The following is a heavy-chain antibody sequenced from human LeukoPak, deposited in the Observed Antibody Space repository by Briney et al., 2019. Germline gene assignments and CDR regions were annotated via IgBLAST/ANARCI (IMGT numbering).Heavy chain of an antibody. CDR2: ITSSSTYI. CDR3: ASEHIAGALWYFDY. D-gene: IGHD6-13*01. CDR1: RFTFSSYS. J-gene: IGHJ4*02. Sequence: GGSLRLSCAASRFTFSSYSMNWVRQAPGRGLEWVSSITSSSTYIYYADSVKGRFTISRDNAKNSLYLQTNSLRAEDTAVYYCASEHIAGALWYFDYWGQGTLVTVSS. V-gene: IGHV3-21*01.